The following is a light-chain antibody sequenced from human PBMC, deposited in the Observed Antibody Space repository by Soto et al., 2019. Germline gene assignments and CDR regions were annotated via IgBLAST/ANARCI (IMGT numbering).Light chain of an antibody. J-gene: IGKJ4*01. CDR2: EAS. CDR1: QSISSW. Sequence: DVQMSQSPSSLSASVGDRVTSTCRASQSISSWLSWYQQKPGKAPKLLIHEASRLESGVPSRFSGSESGTEFTLTISGLHAEDFATYYCQQYNNFPLTFGGGTKVDIK. CDR3: QQYNNFPLT. V-gene: IGKV1-5*01.